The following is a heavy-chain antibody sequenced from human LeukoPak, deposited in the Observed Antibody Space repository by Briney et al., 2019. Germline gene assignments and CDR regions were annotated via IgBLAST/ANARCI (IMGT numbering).Heavy chain of an antibody. J-gene: IGHJ4*02. V-gene: IGHV5-51*01. CDR1: GYSFTSYW. Sequence: KISCKGSGYSFTSYWIGWVRQMPGIGLEWMGIIYPGDSDSRYSPSFQGQVTISADKSISTAYLQWSSLKASDTAMYYCARQVAYTSGRTFDFWSQGTLVTVSS. CDR3: ARQVAYTSGRTFDF. D-gene: IGHD6-19*01. CDR2: IYPGDSDS.